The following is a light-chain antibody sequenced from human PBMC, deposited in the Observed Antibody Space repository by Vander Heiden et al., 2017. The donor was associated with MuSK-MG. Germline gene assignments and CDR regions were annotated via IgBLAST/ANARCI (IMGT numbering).Light chain of an antibody. Sequence: IVLTQSPDTLSVSPGERVTLSCRASQSVSYNLAWYQQRAGQAPRLLIYCASTRATGIPARCISSGSCTECILIISSLQSEDFSVEYCWHYDNRSPITFGRGTQVEMK. CDR1: QSVSYN. CDR2: CAS. CDR3: WHYDNRSPIT. J-gene: IGKJ5*01. V-gene: IGKV3-15*01.